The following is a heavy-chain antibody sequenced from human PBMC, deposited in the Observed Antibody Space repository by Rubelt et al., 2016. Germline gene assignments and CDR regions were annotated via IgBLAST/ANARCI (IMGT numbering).Heavy chain of an antibody. V-gene: IGHV6-1*01. D-gene: IGHD5-12*01. Sequence: VSSSSAVWDWIRQSPSRGFEWLGRTYYRSKWYNDYAVSVKSRITINPDTSKNHVSLQLNSVTPEDTAVYYCARDLEVDIEAFYRRVNYYYGMDVWGQGTTVTVSS. CDR3: ARDLEVDIEAFYRRVNYYYGMDV. CDR1: VSSSSAV. CDR2: TYYRSKWYN. J-gene: IGHJ6*02.